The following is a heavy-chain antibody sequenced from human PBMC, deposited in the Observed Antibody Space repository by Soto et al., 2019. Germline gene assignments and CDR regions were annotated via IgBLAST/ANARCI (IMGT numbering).Heavy chain of an antibody. CDR2: IYATGTT. CDR1: GSSISGFY. J-gene: IGHJ5*02. Sequence: SETLSLTCTVSGSSISGFYWSWIRKSAGKGLEWIGRIYATGTTDYNPSLKSRVMMSVDTSKKQFSLKLRSVTAADTAVYYCVRDGTKTLRDWFDPWGQGISVTVSS. D-gene: IGHD1-1*01. CDR3: VRDGTKTLRDWFDP. V-gene: IGHV4-4*07.